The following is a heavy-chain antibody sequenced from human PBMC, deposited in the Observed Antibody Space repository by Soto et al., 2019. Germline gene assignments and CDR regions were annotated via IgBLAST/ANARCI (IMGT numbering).Heavy chain of an antibody. CDR2: IIPIFGTA. V-gene: IGHV1-69*13. CDR3: ARGTGAVGAPQY. J-gene: IGHJ4*02. CDR1: GYTFTSYA. D-gene: IGHD1-26*01. Sequence: SVKVSCKASGYTFTSYAMHWVRQAPGQRLEWMGWIIPIFGTANYAQKFQGRVTITADESTSTAYMELSSLRSEDTAVYYCARGTGAVGAPQYWGQGTLVTVSS.